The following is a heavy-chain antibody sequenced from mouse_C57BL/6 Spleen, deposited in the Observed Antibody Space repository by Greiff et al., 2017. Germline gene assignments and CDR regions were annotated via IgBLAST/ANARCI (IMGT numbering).Heavy chain of an antibody. CDR1: GYAFSSYW. V-gene: IGHV1-80*01. CDR3: ARNYGSSYVERNFDY. J-gene: IGHJ2*01. CDR2: IYPGDGDT. D-gene: IGHD1-1*01. Sequence: QLQQSGAELVKPGASVKISCKASGYAFSSYWMNWVKQRPGKGLEWIGQIYPGDGDTNYNGKFKGKATLTADKSSSTAYMQLSSLTSEDSAVYFWARNYGSSYVERNFDYWGQGTTLTVSS.